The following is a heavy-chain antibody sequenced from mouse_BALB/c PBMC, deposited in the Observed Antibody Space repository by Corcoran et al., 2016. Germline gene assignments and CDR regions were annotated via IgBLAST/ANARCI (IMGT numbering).Heavy chain of an antibody. Sequence: DVQLQESGPGLVKPSQSLSLTCSVTGYSITSGYYWNWIRQFPGNKLEWMGYISYDGSNNYNPSLKNRISITRDTSKNQFFLKLNSVTTEDTATYYCARLWLRRNYYAMDYWCQGTSVTVSS. CDR3: ARLWLRRNYYAMDY. CDR1: GYSITSGYY. J-gene: IGHJ4*01. CDR2: ISYDGSN. D-gene: IGHD2-2*01. V-gene: IGHV3-6*02.